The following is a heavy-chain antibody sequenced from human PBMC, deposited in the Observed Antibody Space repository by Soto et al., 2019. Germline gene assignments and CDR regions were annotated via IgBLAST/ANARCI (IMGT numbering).Heavy chain of an antibody. Sequence: QVQLVQSGAEVKKHGASVKVSCKASGYTFTSYDINWVRQAPGQGLEGMGWMNPNSGNTGYAQKFQGRVTMTRNTSIRTAYMELSSLISEDTAVYYCAIARGWRMATGYWGQGTLVTVSS. CDR3: AIARGWRMATGY. V-gene: IGHV1-8*01. CDR1: GYTFTSYD. CDR2: MNPNSGNT. J-gene: IGHJ4*02. D-gene: IGHD2-8*01.